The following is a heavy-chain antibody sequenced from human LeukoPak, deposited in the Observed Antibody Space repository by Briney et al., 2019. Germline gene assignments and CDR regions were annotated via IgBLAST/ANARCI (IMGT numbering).Heavy chain of an antibody. V-gene: IGHV3-30*02. CDR1: GLTFSTCA. Sequence: GGSLRLSCSASGLTFSTCAMHWVRQARGRGLEGLTLIRPDGGKKFYSDSVKGRFTVSRDNFKNMLYLEMNSLRSEDTAVYYCVKDDPVLHFWGQGTLVSVSS. J-gene: IGHJ4*02. CDR3: VKDDPVLHF. CDR2: IRPDGGKK.